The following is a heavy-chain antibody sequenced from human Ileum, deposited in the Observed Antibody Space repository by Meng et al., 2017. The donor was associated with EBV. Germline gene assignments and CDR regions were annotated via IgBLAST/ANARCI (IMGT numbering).Heavy chain of an antibody. CDR1: GDSISSNNW. V-gene: IGHV4-4*02. J-gene: IGHJ4*02. Sequence: QVQLQESGPGLVTPSGTLSLTSAVSGDSISSNNWWSWVRQPPGKGLEWIGEIYHSGSTNYNPSFKSRVTMSVDKSKNQISLNLSSVTAADTAVYYCASGRDYAWHSWGRGTLVTVSS. CDR3: ASGRDYAWHS. CDR2: IYHSGST. D-gene: IGHD4-17*01.